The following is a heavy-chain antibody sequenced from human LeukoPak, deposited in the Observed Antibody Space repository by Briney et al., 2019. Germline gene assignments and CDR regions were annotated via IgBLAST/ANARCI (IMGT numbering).Heavy chain of an antibody. CDR1: GFTVSSNY. J-gene: IGHJ6*03. CDR2: IYYSGST. Sequence: GSLRLSCAASGFTVSSNYMSWIRQPPGKGLEWIGSIYYSGSTYYNPSLKSRVTISVDTSKNQFSLKLSSVTAADTAVYYCARLGVVVPAARYYYYYMDVWGKGTTVTISS. D-gene: IGHD2-2*01. CDR3: ARLGVVVPAARYYYYYMDV. V-gene: IGHV4-39*07.